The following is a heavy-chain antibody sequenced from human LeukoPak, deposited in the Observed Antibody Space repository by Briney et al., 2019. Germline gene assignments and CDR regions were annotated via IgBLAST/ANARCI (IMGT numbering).Heavy chain of an antibody. CDR1: GYRSTNYW. V-gene: IGHV5-51*01. CDR2: IFPGDSDT. CDR3: ASSSYYYYGMDV. Sequence: GESLKISCKGSGYRSTNYWIGWVRQMPGKGLEWMGIIFPGDSDTRYSPSFQGQVSISADKSISTAYLQWSSLRASDTAMYFCASSSYYYYGMDVWGQGTTVTVSS. J-gene: IGHJ6*02.